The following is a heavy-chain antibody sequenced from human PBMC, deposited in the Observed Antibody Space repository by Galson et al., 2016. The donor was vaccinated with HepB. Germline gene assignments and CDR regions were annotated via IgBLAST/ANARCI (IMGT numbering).Heavy chain of an antibody. CDR2: INPNSGGT. CDR3: AAYCTSASCLSLFHYYGMGV. J-gene: IGHJ6*02. Sequence: SVKVSCKASGYTLTDYYIHWVRQAPGQGLEWMGWINPNSGGTNYAQKFQGRVTMTRDTSISTAYMELSGLKSDDTAVYFCAAYCTSASCLSLFHYYGMGVWGPGTTVTVSS. D-gene: IGHD2-2*01. CDR1: GYTLTDYY. V-gene: IGHV1-2*02.